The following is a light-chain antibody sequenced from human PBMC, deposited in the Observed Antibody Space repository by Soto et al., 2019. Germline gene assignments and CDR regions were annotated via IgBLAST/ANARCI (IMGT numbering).Light chain of an antibody. CDR1: QDISNN. J-gene: IGKJ4*01. Sequence: IHFTQSLSPLSASVGDRATIACPASQDISNNLVWYQQNPGKAPKLLIYAASTLQSGVPSRFSCGGSGADFTLTISSLQPEDFATYYCQQLNSFPLTFGGGTKV. V-gene: IGKV1-9*01. CDR2: AAS. CDR3: QQLNSFPLT.